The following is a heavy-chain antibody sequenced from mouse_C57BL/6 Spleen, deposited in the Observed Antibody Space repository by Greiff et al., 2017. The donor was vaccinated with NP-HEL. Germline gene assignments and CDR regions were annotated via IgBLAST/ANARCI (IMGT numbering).Heavy chain of an antibody. J-gene: IGHJ2*01. Sequence: VQLQQSGAELVRPGASVTLSCKASGYTFTDYEMHWVKQTPVHGLEWIGAIDPETGGTAYNQKFKGKAILTADKSSSTAYMELRSLTSEDSAVYYCTPYYYYGLDYWGQGTTLTVSS. D-gene: IGHD1-1*01. V-gene: IGHV1-15*01. CDR3: TPYYYYGLDY. CDR2: IDPETGGT. CDR1: GYTFTDYE.